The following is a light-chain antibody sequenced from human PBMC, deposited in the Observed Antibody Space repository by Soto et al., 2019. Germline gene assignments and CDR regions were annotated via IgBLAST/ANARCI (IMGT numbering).Light chain of an antibody. V-gene: IGKV3-20*01. CDR1: QSISRSS. CDR2: DAS. CDR3: QQYGDSPYT. J-gene: IGKJ2*01. Sequence: IVLTQSPGTLSLSPGERVTLPCRASQSISRSSLAWYQQKPGQAPRLLIHDASSRATGIPDRFSGSGSGTEFTLTISRLEPEDFAVYYCQQYGDSPYTFGQGTKLEIK.